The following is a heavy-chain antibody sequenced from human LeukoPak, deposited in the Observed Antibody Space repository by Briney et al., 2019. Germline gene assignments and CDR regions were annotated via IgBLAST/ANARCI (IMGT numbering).Heavy chain of an antibody. J-gene: IGHJ6*03. D-gene: IGHD3-3*01. V-gene: IGHV4-34*01. CDR2: INHSGST. CDR3: ARGHITIFGVVIDYMDV. Sequence: SETLSLTCAVHGGSFSGYSWSWIRQPPGKGLEWIGEINHSGSTNYNPSLKSRVTISVDTSKNQFSLKLSSVTVADTAVYYCARGHITIFGVVIDYMDVWGKGTTVTVSS. CDR1: GGSFSGYS.